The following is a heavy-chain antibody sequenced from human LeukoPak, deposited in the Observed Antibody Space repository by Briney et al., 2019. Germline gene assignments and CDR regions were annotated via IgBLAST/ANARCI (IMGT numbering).Heavy chain of an antibody. V-gene: IGHV4-30-2*01. J-gene: IGHJ5*02. CDR1: GASVSSGGYY. CDR2: IYHSGST. CDR3: ATNPGIAAAGTGAFDP. Sequence: KPSETLSLTCTVSGASVSSGGYYWTWIRQPPGKGLEWIGYIYHSGSTYYNPSLKSRVTISVDRSKNQFSLKLSSVTAADTAVYYCATNPGIAAAGTGAFDPWGQGTLVTVSS. D-gene: IGHD6-13*01.